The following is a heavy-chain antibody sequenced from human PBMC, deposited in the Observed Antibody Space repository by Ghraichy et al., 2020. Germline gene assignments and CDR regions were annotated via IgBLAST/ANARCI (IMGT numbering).Heavy chain of an antibody. D-gene: IGHD1-26*01. CDR2: IYYSGST. V-gene: IGHV4-59*01. Sequence: ESLNISCTVSGGSISSYYWSWIRQPPGKGLEWIGYIYYSGSTNYNPSLKSRVTISVDTSKNQFSLKLSSVTAADTAVYYCARGGWRERERDAFDIWGQGTMVTVSS. CDR3: ARGGWRERERDAFDI. J-gene: IGHJ3*02. CDR1: GGSISSYY.